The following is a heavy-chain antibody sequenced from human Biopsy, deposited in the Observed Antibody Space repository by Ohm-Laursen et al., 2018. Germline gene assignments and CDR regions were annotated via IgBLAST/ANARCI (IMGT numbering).Heavy chain of an antibody. CDR1: GGSISSDY. Sequence: SETLSLTCTVSGGSISSDYWSWIRQTPGKGLEWIGYIYYSGSTNYNPSLKSRVTISVDTSKNQFSLRLNSETAADTAVYYCARATNSTGWPYYYFYGMDDWGQGTTVTVSS. CDR3: ARATNSTGWPYYYFYGMDD. CDR2: IYYSGST. D-gene: IGHD2/OR15-2a*01. V-gene: IGHV4-59*01. J-gene: IGHJ6*02.